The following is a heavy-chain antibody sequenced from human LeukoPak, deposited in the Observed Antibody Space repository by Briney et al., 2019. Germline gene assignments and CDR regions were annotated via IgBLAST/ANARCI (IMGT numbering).Heavy chain of an antibody. CDR3: TRDGVATIWGIIDY. J-gene: IGHJ4*02. CDR1: GFSFSSYW. V-gene: IGHV3-7*01. CDR2: INQDGSEK. D-gene: IGHD5-12*01. Sequence: PGGSLRLSCAASGFSFSSYWMSWVRQAPGKGLEWVANINQDGSEKYYADSVKGRFTISRDNAENSLYLQINSLRADDTAVYYCTRDGVATIWGIIDYWGQGTLVTVSS.